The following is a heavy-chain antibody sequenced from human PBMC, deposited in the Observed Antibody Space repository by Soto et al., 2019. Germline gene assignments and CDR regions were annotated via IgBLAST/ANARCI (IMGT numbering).Heavy chain of an antibody. J-gene: IGHJ4*02. CDR2: ISWNSGDI. Sequence: EVQLVESGGGVVQPGGSLRLSCAASGFSFENYAMNWVRQAPGKGLEWVSGISWNSGDIAYTDSVKGRFTISRANPKNSPHLQMNRRRPDDTALYYCAKFCDVAYYLPPNSYKVGAVHSCGQGTLVTVSS. D-gene: IGHD3-10*02. V-gene: IGHV3-9*01. CDR3: AKFCDVAYYLPPNSYKVGAVHS. CDR1: GFSFENYA.